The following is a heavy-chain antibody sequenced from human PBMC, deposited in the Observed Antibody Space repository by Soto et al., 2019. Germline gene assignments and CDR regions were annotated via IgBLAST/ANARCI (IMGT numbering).Heavy chain of an antibody. CDR2: IKQDGSEK. CDR1: GFTFSSYW. Sequence: EVQLVESGGGLVQPGGSLRLSCAASGFTFSSYWMSWVRQAPGKGLEWVANIKQDGSEKYNVDSVKGRFTISRDNAKNSLYLQMNSVRAEDTAVYYCARDAGCSGGSCSSGGYWGQGTLVTVSS. D-gene: IGHD2-15*01. J-gene: IGHJ4*02. CDR3: ARDAGCSGGSCSSGGY. V-gene: IGHV3-7*01.